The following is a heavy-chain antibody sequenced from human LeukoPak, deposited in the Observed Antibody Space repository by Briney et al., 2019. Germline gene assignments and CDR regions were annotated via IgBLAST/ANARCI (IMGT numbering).Heavy chain of an antibody. J-gene: IGHJ4*02. CDR3: AGLVGRYSSGLYYYYFDY. CDR2: MYLSGTT. Sequence: SGTLSLTCTVSGDSINSLDLWSWVRQPPGKGLEWIGEMYLSGTTHSNPSVKSRVTISIDKSKNQFFLNLSSVTAADTAVYYCAGLVGRYSSGLYYYYFDYWGRGTLVTVSS. V-gene: IGHV4-4*02. D-gene: IGHD3-22*01. CDR1: GDSINSLDL.